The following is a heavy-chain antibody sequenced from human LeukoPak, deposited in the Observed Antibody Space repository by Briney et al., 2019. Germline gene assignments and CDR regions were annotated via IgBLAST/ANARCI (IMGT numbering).Heavy chain of an antibody. CDR1: GFTFSIYW. V-gene: IGHV3-7*01. CDR3: ARDKWELHY. D-gene: IGHD1-26*01. CDR2: IKQDGSEK. Sequence: PGGSLRLSCAASGFTFSIYWMSWVRQAPGKGLEWVANIKQDGSEKYYMDSVEGRFTISRDNAKNSLYLQMNSLSAEDTTVYYCARDKWELHYWGQGTLVTVSS. J-gene: IGHJ4*02.